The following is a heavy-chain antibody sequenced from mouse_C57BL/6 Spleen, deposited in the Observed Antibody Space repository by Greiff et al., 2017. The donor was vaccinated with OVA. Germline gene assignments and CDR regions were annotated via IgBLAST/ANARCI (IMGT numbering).Heavy chain of an antibody. CDR2: IDPETGGT. CDR3: TRRDWYFDV. V-gene: IGHV1-15*01. Sequence: LVESGAELVRPGASVTLSCKASGYTFTDYEMHWVKQTPVHGLEWIGAIDPETGGTAYNQKFKGKAILTADKSSSTAYMELRSLTSEDSAVYYCTRRDWYFDVWGTGTTVTVSS. CDR1: GYTFTDYE. J-gene: IGHJ1*03.